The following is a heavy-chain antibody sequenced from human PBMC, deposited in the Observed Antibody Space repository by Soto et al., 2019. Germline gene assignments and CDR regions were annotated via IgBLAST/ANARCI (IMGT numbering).Heavy chain of an antibody. CDR2: IYYSGTA. CDR3: ARDRRSYYSDGSGLDF. Sequence: SETLSLTCTISGGSISSGGYYWSWIRQHPGKGLEWIGYIYYSGTAYYSPSLKSRVTISVDTSKNQFSLKLTSATAADTAVYYCARDRRSYYSDGSGLDFWGQGTLVTVSS. J-gene: IGHJ4*02. V-gene: IGHV4-31*03. D-gene: IGHD3-22*01. CDR1: GGSISSGGYY.